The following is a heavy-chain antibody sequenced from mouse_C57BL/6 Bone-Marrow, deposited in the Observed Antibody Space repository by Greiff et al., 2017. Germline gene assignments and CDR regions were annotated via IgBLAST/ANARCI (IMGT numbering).Heavy chain of an antibody. Sequence: QVQLQQPGAELVKPGASVKLSCKASGYTFTSYWMHWVKQRPGQGLEWIGMIHPNSGSTNYNEKFKGKATFTADTSSNTAYMQLSSLTTEDSAIYYCARGGLRRAFAYWGQGTLVTVSA. J-gene: IGHJ3*01. CDR3: ARGGLRRAFAY. CDR2: IHPNSGST. CDR1: GYTFTSYW. V-gene: IGHV1-64*01. D-gene: IGHD2-12*01.